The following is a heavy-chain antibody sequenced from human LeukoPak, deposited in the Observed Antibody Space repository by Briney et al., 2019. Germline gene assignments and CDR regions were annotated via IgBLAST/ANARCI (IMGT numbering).Heavy chain of an antibody. CDR3: AKGRSPWAAEMYYFDY. V-gene: IGHV1-2*02. CDR1: GYTFTGYY. D-gene: IGHD6-13*01. J-gene: IGHJ4*02. CDR2: INPNSGGT. Sequence: ASVKVSCKASGYTFTGYYMHWVRQAPGQGLEWMGWINPNSGGTNYAQKFQGRVTMTRDTSISTAYMELSRLRSDDTAVYYCAKGRSPWAAEMYYFDYWGQGTLVTVSS.